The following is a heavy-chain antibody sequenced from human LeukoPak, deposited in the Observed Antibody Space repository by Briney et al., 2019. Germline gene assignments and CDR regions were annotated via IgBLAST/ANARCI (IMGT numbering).Heavy chain of an antibody. CDR3: ASPRRDYYDSSGYPLGY. D-gene: IGHD3-22*01. J-gene: IGHJ4*02. V-gene: IGHV1-69*13. Sequence: SVKVSCKASGGTFSSYAISWVRQAPGQGLEWMGGIIPIFGTANYAQKFQGRVTITADESTSTAYMELSSLRSEDTAVYYCASPRRDYYDSSGYPLGYWGQGTLVTVSS. CDR2: IIPIFGTA. CDR1: GGTFSSYA.